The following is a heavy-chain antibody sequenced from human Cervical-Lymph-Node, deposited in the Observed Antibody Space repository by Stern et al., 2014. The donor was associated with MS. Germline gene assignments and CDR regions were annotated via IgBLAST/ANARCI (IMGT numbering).Heavy chain of an antibody. CDR2: ISSSSSYI. Sequence: EVQLVESGGGLVKPGGSLRLSCAASGFTFSSYNMNWVRQAPGKGLERVSSISSSSSYIYYADSVRGRFTISRDNAKNSLYLQMNSLRAEDTAVYYCVISPGRAAGATGLWGQGTLVTVSS. J-gene: IGHJ4*02. V-gene: IGHV3-21*01. CDR3: VISPGRAAGATGL. CDR1: GFTFSSYN. D-gene: IGHD6-13*01.